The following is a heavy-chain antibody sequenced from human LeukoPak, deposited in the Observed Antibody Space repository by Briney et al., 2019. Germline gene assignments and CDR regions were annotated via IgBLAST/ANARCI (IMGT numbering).Heavy chain of an antibody. Sequence: GASVKVSCKASGYIFTSYGISWVRQVPGQGLEWMGWINPYNGNTNYAQKVQGRVTMTTDTSTSTAHMELRSLRSDDTAVYYCARENPYYYGMDVWGQGTTVTVSS. J-gene: IGHJ6*02. CDR3: ARENPYYYGMDV. CDR2: INPYNGNT. V-gene: IGHV1-18*01. CDR1: GYIFTSYG.